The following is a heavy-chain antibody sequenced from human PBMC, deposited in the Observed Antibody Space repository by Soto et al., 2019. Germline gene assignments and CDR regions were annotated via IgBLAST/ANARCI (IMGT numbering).Heavy chain of an antibody. CDR2: IYHSGST. CDR1: GYSISSGYY. CDR3: ADRKFGGY. D-gene: IGHD3-10*01. V-gene: IGHV4-38-2*01. Sequence: SETLSLTCAVPGYSISSGYYWGWIRQPPGKGLEWIGSIYHSGSTYYNPSLKSRVTISVDTPKNQFSLKLSSVTAADTAVYYCADRKFGGYWGQGTLVTVSS. J-gene: IGHJ4*02.